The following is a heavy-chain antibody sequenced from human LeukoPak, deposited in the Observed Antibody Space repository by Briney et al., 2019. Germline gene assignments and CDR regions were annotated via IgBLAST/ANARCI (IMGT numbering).Heavy chain of an antibody. Sequence: SETLSLTCTVSGGSISSYYWSWIRQPPGKGLEWIGYIYYSGSTNYNPSLKSRVTISVDTSKNQFSLKLSSVTAADTAVYYCARDGSDYSNYYMDVWGKGTTVTVSS. CDR2: IYYSGST. CDR3: ARDGSDYSNYYMDV. V-gene: IGHV4-59*01. CDR1: GGSISSYY. J-gene: IGHJ6*03. D-gene: IGHD4-11*01.